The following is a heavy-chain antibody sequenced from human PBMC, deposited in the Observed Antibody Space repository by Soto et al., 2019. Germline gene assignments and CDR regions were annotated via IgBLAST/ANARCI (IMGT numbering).Heavy chain of an antibody. CDR2: IWYDGSNK. CDR1: GFTFSSYG. V-gene: IGHV3-33*01. D-gene: IGHD6-13*01. J-gene: IGHJ4*02. Sequence: QVQLVESGGGVVQPGRSLRLSCAASGFTFSSYGMHWVRQAPGKGLEWVAVIWYDGSNKYYADSMKGRFTISRDNSKNTLYLQMNSLRAEDTAVYYCARAYSSSWNSGLDYWGQGTLVTVSS. CDR3: ARAYSSSWNSGLDY.